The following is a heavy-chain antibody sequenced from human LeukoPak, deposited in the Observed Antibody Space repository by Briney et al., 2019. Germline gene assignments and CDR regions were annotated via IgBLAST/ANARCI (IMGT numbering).Heavy chain of an antibody. CDR2: ISYDGSNK. CDR1: GFTFSRYA. D-gene: IGHD3-22*01. CDR3: ASHYDTSGYHYFDF. V-gene: IGHV3-30-3*01. Sequence: LRRSCAASGFTFSRYAMHWVRQAPGKGLEWVAVISYDGSNKYYADSVKGRFTISRDSSTNTLYLQMNSPRDEDTAVYYCASHYDTSGYHYFDFRGQGTLVTVPS. J-gene: IGHJ4*02.